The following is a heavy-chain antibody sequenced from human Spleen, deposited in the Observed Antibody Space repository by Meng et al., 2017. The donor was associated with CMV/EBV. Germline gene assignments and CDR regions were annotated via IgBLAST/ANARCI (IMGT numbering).Heavy chain of an antibody. V-gene: IGHV3-74*01. D-gene: IGHD1-26*01. J-gene: IGHJ6*02. Sequence: GESLKISCAASGFTFSDYWMHWVRQAPGKGLVWLSRLYSDGTRIRYADSVKGRFTISRDNAKNTLYLQMNSLRAEDTAVYYCATLGRRYGMDVWGQGTTVSVSS. CDR3: ATLGRRYGMDV. CDR2: LYSDGTRI. CDR1: GFTFSDYW.